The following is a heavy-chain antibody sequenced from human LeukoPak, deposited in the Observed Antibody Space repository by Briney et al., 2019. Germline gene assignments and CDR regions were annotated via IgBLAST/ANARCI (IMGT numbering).Heavy chain of an antibody. J-gene: IGHJ3*02. D-gene: IGHD3-10*01. CDR1: GGSMIDHY. V-gene: IGHV4-59*11. CDR2: MHHSGKA. CDR3: ARDTHEYGSGSYYDDTFDS. Sequence: SETLSLTCTVSGGSMIDHYWSWVRQPPGKGLEWVGYMHHSGKANSNPSLKSRVTISVDTSKNQVSLKLSSVTAADTAVYYCARDTHEYGSGSYYDDTFDSWGQGTLVTVSS.